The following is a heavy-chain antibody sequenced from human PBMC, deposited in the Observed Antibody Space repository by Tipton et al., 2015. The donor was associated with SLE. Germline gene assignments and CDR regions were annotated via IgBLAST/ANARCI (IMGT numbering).Heavy chain of an antibody. CDR2: IYGGGDT. V-gene: IGHV3-53*04. CDR1: GFIVSSNY. D-gene: IGHD2-2*01. Sequence: VQLVQSGGGLVRPGGSLRLSCVVSGFIVSSNYMSWVRQAPGKGLEWVSVIYGGGDTYYADSVKGRFTISRHNSKNTLYLQMNSLRPEDTAVYYCATFRYCSSVNCYGWYYMDVWGKGTTVTVSS. J-gene: IGHJ6*03. CDR3: ATFRYCSSVNCYGWYYMDV.